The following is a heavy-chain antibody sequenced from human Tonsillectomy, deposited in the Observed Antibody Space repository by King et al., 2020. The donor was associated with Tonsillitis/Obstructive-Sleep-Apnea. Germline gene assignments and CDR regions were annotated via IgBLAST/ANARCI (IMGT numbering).Heavy chain of an antibody. CDR2: ISWNGGSI. Sequence: VQLVESGGGLVQPGRSLRLSCAASGFTFDDYAMHWVRQAPGKGLEWVSGISWNGGSIGYADSVKGRFTISRDNAKNSLYLQMTNLRTEDTALYYCAKAGVYCRGGSCYWHWFDPWGQGTLVTVSS. D-gene: IGHD2-15*01. J-gene: IGHJ5*02. V-gene: IGHV3-9*01. CDR3: AKAGVYCRGGSCYWHWFDP. CDR1: GFTFDDYA.